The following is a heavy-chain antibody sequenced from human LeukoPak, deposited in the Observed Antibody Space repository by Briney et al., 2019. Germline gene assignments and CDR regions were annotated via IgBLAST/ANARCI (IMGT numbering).Heavy chain of an antibody. CDR1: GGSFSGYY. V-gene: IGHV4-34*01. D-gene: IGHD5-24*01. Sequence: SETLSLTCAVYGGSFSGYYWSWIRQPPGKGLEWIGEINHSGSTNYNPSLKSRVTISVDTSKNQFSLKLSSVTAADTAVYYCARLRLQRGWFDPWGQGTLVTVSS. CDR3: ARLRLQRGWFDP. CDR2: INHSGST. J-gene: IGHJ5*02.